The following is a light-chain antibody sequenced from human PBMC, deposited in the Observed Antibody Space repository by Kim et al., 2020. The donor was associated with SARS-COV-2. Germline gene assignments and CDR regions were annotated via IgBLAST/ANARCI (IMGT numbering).Light chain of an antibody. CDR2: STV. CDR3: LLYYRGAQF. CDR1: TGAVTRGNY. V-gene: IGLV7-43*01. J-gene: IGLJ2*01. Sequence: PGATVTLTCGSRTGAVTRGNYPNLFQQKPGQAPRALIYSTVNKYSWTPALISGSLLGGKAALPLSGVQPQDEAEYSCLLYYRGAQFFGGGTQLPVL.